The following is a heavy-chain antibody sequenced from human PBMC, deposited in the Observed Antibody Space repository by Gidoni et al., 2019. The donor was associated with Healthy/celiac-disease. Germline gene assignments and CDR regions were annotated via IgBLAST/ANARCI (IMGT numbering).Heavy chain of an antibody. CDR1: GGTFSSYA. D-gene: IGHD4-17*01. V-gene: IGHV1-69*06. CDR2: IIPIFGTA. J-gene: IGHJ3*02. CDR3: ARRGYGDYEEEEWGAFDI. Sequence: QVQLVQSGAEVKKPGSSVKVSCKASGGTFSSYAISWVRQAPGQGLEWMGGIIPIFGTANYAQKFQGRVTITADKSTSTAYMELSSLRSEDTAVYYCARRGYGDYEEEEWGAFDIWGQGTMVTVSS.